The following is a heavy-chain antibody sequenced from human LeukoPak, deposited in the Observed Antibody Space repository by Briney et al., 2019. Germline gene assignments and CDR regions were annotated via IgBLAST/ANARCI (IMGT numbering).Heavy chain of an antibody. V-gene: IGHV1-2*02. Sequence: GASVKVSCKASGYTFINYPMHWVRQAPGQRLEWMGWINPNSGGTNYAQKFQGRVTMTRDTSISTAYMELSRLRSDDTAVYYCARGDGSGSYYRGAFDIWGQGTMVTVSS. CDR2: INPNSGGT. J-gene: IGHJ3*02. CDR1: GYTFINYP. CDR3: ARGDGSGSYYRGAFDI. D-gene: IGHD3-10*01.